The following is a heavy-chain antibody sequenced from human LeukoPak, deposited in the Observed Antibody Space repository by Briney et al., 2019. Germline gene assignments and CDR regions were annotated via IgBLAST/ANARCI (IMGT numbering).Heavy chain of an antibody. CDR3: AAGWVCSGGSCYYYFDY. Sequence: VASVKVSCKASGGTFSSYAISWVRQAPGQGLEWMGRIIPILGIANYAQKFQGRVTITADKSTSTAYMELSSLRSEDTAVYYCAAGWVCSGGSCYYYFDYWGQGTLVTVSS. CDR1: GGTFSSYA. V-gene: IGHV1-69*04. J-gene: IGHJ4*02. D-gene: IGHD2-15*01. CDR2: IIPILGIA.